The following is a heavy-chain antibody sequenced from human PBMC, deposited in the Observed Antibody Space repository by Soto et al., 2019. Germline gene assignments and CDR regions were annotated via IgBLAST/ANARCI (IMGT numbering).Heavy chain of an antibody. D-gene: IGHD3-10*01. J-gene: IGHJ5*02. CDR2: IYYSGST. Sequence: SETLSLTCTVSGGSISSYYWSWIRQPPGKGLEWIGYIYYSGSTNYNPSLKSRVTISVDTSKNQFSLKLSSVTAADTAMYYCARRRAQFGELLAFTDNWFDPWGQGTLVTVSS. V-gene: IGHV4-59*01. CDR1: GGSISSYY. CDR3: ARRRAQFGELLAFTDNWFDP.